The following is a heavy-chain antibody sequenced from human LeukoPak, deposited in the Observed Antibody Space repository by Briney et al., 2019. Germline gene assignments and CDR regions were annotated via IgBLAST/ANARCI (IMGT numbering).Heavy chain of an antibody. CDR3: AVGTGYCSTTSCYVRDY. Sequence: SVKVSCMASGGTFSSYAISWVRRAPGQGLEWMGVIIPIFGSANYAQKFHGRVTITADESTSTASMELSSLRSEDTAVYYCAVGTGYCSTTSCYVRDYWGQGTLVTVSS. D-gene: IGHD2-2*01. CDR1: GGTFSSYA. CDR2: IIPIFGSA. J-gene: IGHJ4*02. V-gene: IGHV1-69*13.